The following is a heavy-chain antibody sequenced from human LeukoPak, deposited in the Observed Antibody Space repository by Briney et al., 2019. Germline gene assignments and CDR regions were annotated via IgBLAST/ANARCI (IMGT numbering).Heavy chain of an antibody. V-gene: IGHV3-33*01. CDR2: IGYDGSNK. CDR3: ARDRGQQIDY. D-gene: IGHD3-10*01. J-gene: IGHJ4*02. CDR1: GFTFSSYG. Sequence: PGRSLRLSCAASGFTFSSYGMHWVRQAPGKGLEWVAVIGYDGSNKYYADSVKGRFTISRDNSKNTLYLQMNSLRAEDTAVYYCARDRGQQIDYWGQGTLVTVSS.